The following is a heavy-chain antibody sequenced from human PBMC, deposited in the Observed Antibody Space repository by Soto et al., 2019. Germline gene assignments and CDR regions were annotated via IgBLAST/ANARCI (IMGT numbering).Heavy chain of an antibody. Sequence: EVQLVQSGAEVKKPGESLKISCEGSGYSFASYWIGWVRQIPGKGLEWMGIIYPGDSEARYSPSFQGQVTMSVDKSVNIAYLEWSSLKASDTAVYYCARRLPTYSGPPEPWFDPWGRGTLVTVSS. J-gene: IGHJ5*02. CDR2: IYPGDSEA. D-gene: IGHD1-26*01. CDR1: GYSFASYW. V-gene: IGHV5-51*01. CDR3: ARRLPTYSGPPEPWFDP.